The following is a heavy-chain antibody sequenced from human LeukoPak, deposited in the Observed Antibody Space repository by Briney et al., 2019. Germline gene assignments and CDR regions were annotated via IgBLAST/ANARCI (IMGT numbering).Heavy chain of an antibody. D-gene: IGHD2-8*01. CDR3: ARHGVEEFFDY. V-gene: IGHV4-59*08. J-gene: IGHJ4*02. CDR2: IYYSGST. Sequence: SETLSLTCTVSGGSISSYYWSWIRQPPGKGLEWIGYIYYSGSTNYNPSLKSRVTISVDTSKNQFSLKLSSVTAADTAVYYCARHGVEEFFDYWGQGTLVTVSS. CDR1: GGSISSYY.